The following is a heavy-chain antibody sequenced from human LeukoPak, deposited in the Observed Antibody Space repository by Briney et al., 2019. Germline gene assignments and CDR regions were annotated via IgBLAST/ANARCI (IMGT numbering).Heavy chain of an antibody. CDR3: ARGRPTVTTTVWVGFDY. V-gene: IGHV4-34*01. CDR2: INHSGST. D-gene: IGHD4-17*01. Sequence: PSETLSLTCTVSGGSISSYYWSWIRQPPGKGLEWIGEINHSGSTNYNPSLKSRVTISVDTSKNQFSLKLSSVTAADTAVYYCARGRPTVTTTVWVGFDYWGQGTLVTVSS. CDR1: GGSISSYY. J-gene: IGHJ4*02.